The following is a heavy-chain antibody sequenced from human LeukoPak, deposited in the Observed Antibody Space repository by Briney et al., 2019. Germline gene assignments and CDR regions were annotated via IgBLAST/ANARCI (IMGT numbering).Heavy chain of an antibody. CDR1: GFTFRSFV. CDR2: ISYEDGSNK. J-gene: IGHJ4*02. V-gene: IGHV3-30*04. Sequence: PGRSLRLSCAASGFTFRSFVMHWVRQAPGKGLEWVAPISYEDGSNKYYADSVKGRFTISRDNSKYTVYLEMNSLRVEDTAMYYCSKERPEGYYASCSYFDYWGQGTLVTVSS. CDR3: SKERPEGYYASCSYFDY. D-gene: IGHD3-10*01.